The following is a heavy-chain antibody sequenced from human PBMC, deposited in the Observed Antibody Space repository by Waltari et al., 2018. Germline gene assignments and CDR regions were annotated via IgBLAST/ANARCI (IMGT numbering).Heavy chain of an antibody. CDR3: ARRGGIVTPLDV. CDR1: GFTFRSYD. V-gene: IGHV3-48*03. Sequence: EVQLVASGGGLDQPGGYLRLSCAASGFTFRSYDMMWVRQAPGKGLESVSYISSGITIYYADSVKGRFTISRDNARNSLFLQMTSLRVEDTAVYYCARRGGIVTPLDVWGKGTTVTVSS. D-gene: IGHD1-26*01. CDR2: ISSGITI. J-gene: IGHJ6*03.